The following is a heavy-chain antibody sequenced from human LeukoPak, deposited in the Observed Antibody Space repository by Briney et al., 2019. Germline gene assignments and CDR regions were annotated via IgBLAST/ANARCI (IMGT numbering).Heavy chain of an antibody. D-gene: IGHD6-13*01. V-gene: IGHV3-30*18. CDR1: GFTFSSYG. Sequence: PGGSLRLSCAASGFTFSSYGMHWVRQAPGKGLEWVAVISYDGSNKYYADSVKGRFTISRDNSKNTLYLQMNSLRAEDTAVYYCANGGPAAGSHPLFDYWGQGTLVTVSS. J-gene: IGHJ4*02. CDR3: ANGGPAAGSHPLFDY. CDR2: ISYDGSNK.